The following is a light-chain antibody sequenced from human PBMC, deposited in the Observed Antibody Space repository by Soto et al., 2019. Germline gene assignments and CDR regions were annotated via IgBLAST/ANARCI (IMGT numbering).Light chain of an antibody. J-gene: IGKJ3*01. CDR2: GAS. CDR1: QTVSSN. V-gene: IGKV3-15*01. Sequence: EIGMTQSPATLSVSPGERATLSCRASQTVSSNLAWYQQKPGQAPRLLIYGASTRAPGIPARFSGSGSGTEFTLTISSLQSEDFAVYYCQQYNDWPPFTIGPGTRVDIK. CDR3: QQYNDWPPFT.